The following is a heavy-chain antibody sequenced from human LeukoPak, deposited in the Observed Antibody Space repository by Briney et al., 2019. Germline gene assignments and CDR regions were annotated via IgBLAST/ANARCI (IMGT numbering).Heavy chain of an antibody. J-gene: IGHJ3*02. V-gene: IGHV4-30-4*08. CDR2: IYYSGST. CDR1: GGSISSGDYY. Sequence: SQTLSLTCTVSGGSISSGDYYWSWIRQPPGKGLEWIGYIYYSGSTYYNPSLKSRVTISVDTSKNQFSLKLSSVTAADTAVYYCAREVLRFLEWFSPQPLNAFDIWGQGTMVTVSS. D-gene: IGHD3-3*01. CDR3: AREVLRFLEWFSPQPLNAFDI.